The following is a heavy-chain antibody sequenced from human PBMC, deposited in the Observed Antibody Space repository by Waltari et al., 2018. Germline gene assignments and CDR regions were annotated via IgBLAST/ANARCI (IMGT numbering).Heavy chain of an antibody. CDR2: IYYSGST. D-gene: IGHD1-26*01. V-gene: IGHV4-39*07. J-gene: IGHJ4*02. CDR1: GGSISISSYY. CDR3: ARVGVSSIGDY. Sequence: QLQLRESGPGLVKPSETLSLTCTVSGGSISISSYYWGWIRQPPGKGLEWIGSIYYSGSTYYNPSLKSRVTISVDTSKNQFSLKLSSVTAADTAVYYCARVGVSSIGDYWGQGTLVTVSS.